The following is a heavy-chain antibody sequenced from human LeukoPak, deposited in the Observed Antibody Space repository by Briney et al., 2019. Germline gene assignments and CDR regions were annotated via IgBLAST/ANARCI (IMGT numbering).Heavy chain of an antibody. CDR1: GHTFTAYY. D-gene: IGHD6-19*01. Sequence: GASVTVSCTASGHTFTAYYMHWVRQAPGQGLEWMGWINPNSGGTNHAKKLQGRGSMTRDTSISTAYMELSRLRSDDTAVYYCAQSSGWDSLKYWGQGTLVTVSS. V-gene: IGHV1-2*02. CDR2: INPNSGGT. J-gene: IGHJ4*02. CDR3: AQSSGWDSLKY.